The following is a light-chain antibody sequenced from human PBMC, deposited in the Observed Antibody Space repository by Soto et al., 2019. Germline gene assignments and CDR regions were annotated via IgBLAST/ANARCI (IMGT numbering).Light chain of an antibody. CDR1: QSVLYIPTNKNY. Sequence: DILMTQSPDSLAVSLGERATINYKSSQSVLYIPTNKNYLAWYQQKPGQPPKLLIYWASTRELGVPDRFSGSGSRTEFTLTISSLQAEDVAIYYCQQYFTTPRLGFGGGTKVEIK. CDR3: QQYFTTPRLG. V-gene: IGKV4-1*01. CDR2: WAS. J-gene: IGKJ4*01.